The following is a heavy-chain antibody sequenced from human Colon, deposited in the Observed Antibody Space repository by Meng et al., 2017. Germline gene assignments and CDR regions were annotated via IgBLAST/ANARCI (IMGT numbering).Heavy chain of an antibody. CDR2: IYTSGNT. D-gene: IGHD3-10*01. J-gene: IGHJ5*02. CDR1: GGSISSSSYY. Sequence: QLEESGSGLVKPSGTLSLTCTVSGGSISSSSYYWGWIRQPAGKGLEWIGRIYTSGNTNYNPSLKSRVTMSVDTSKNQFSLRLTSVTAADTAVYYCARDKTYYGSGWFDPWGPGTLVTVSS. CDR3: ARDKTYYGSGWFDP. V-gene: IGHV4-61*02.